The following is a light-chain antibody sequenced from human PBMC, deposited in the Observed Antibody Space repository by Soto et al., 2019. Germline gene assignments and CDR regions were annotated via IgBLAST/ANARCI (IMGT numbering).Light chain of an antibody. CDR3: QKYISSPWT. Sequence: EIVLTQSPGTLSLSPGERASLSCRASQIVSSNSLAWYQQKPGQAPSLLIYGASNRATGIPDRFSGSGSGTGTDVTLTISRLEPEDFAVYYCQKYISSPWTFGQGTKVEIK. V-gene: IGKV3-20*01. J-gene: IGKJ1*01. CDR2: GAS. CDR1: QIVSSNS.